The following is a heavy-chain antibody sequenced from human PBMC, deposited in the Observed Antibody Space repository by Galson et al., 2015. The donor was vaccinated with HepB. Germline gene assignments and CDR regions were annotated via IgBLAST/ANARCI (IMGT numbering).Heavy chain of an antibody. CDR1: GFTFSSYA. Sequence: SLRLSCAASGFTFSSYAIHWVRQAPGKGLEWVAIISYDGSNKYYADSVKGRFTLSRDNSKNTLYLQMNSLRADDTAVYYCARDWVHTCLDYWGQGTLVSVSS. CDR2: ISYDGSNK. V-gene: IGHV3-33*01. CDR3: ARDWVHTCLDY. J-gene: IGHJ4*02. D-gene: IGHD2/OR15-2a*01.